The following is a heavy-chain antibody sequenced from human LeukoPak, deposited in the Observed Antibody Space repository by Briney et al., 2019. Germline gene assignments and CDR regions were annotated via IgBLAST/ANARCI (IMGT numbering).Heavy chain of an antibody. V-gene: IGHV3-23*01. D-gene: IGHD1-14*01. J-gene: IGHJ3*02. Sequence: GGSLRLSCAASGFSFSSYAMSWVRQAPGKGLEWVSISYSDSNTNYADSVKGRFTISRDTSQNTLSLQMNSLRAEDTAVYYCVRKNRDFNAAFDIWGQGTVVTVSS. CDR1: GFSFSSYA. CDR2: SYSDSNT. CDR3: VRKNRDFNAAFDI.